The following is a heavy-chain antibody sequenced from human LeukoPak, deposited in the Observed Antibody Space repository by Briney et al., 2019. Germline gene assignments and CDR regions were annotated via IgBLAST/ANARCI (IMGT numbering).Heavy chain of an antibody. CDR1: GYTFTSYY. Sequence: ASVKVSCKASGYTFTSYYMHWVRQAPGQGLEWMGIINPSGGSTSYAQKFQGRVTMTRDTSTCTVYMELSSLRSEDTAVYYCARENPPAGGSYYYYYGMDVWGQGTTVTVSS. CDR2: INPSGGST. CDR3: ARENPPAGGSYYYYYGMDV. J-gene: IGHJ6*02. V-gene: IGHV1-46*01. D-gene: IGHD1-26*01.